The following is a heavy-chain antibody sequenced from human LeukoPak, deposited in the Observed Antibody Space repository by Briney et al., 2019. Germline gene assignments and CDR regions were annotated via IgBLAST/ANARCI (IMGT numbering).Heavy chain of an antibody. V-gene: IGHV6-1*01. D-gene: IGHD6-13*01. J-gene: IGHJ4*02. CDR2: TYYRSKWYN. CDR1: GDSVSINSAA. Sequence: SQTLSLTFAISGDSVSINSAAWNWIRQSPARGLEWLGRTYYRSKWYNDYAVSVKSRITINPDTSKNQFSLQLNSVTPEDTAVYYCARGAGPKQQLTAYYFDYWGQGTLVTVSS. CDR3: ARGAGPKQQLTAYYFDY.